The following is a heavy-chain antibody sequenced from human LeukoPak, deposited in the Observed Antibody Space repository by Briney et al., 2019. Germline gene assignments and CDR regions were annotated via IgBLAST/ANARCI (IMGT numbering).Heavy chain of an antibody. V-gene: IGHV3-23*01. CDR2: IHEGGEST. CDR3: ANRGRLVDY. Sequence: QPGGSLRLSCAASGFTFGIYAMSWVRQAPGKGLEWVSIIHEGGESTSYADSVKGRFTISRDNSKSMLYLQMNSLRAEDTAVYYCANRGRLVDYWGQGALVTVSS. J-gene: IGHJ4*02. CDR1: GFTFGIYA. D-gene: IGHD1-26*01.